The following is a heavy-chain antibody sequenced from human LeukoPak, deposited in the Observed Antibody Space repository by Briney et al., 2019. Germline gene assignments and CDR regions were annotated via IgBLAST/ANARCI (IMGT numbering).Heavy chain of an antibody. V-gene: IGHV1-46*03. CDR2: INPSGGST. J-gene: IGHJ4*02. Sequence: ASVKVSCKASGYTFTSYYMHWVQQAPGQGLEWMGIINPSGGSTSYAQKFQGRVTMTRDTSTSTVYMELSSLRSEDTAVYYCARDLIMITFGGGLDYWGQGTLVTVSS. CDR3: ARDLIMITFGGGLDY. CDR1: GYTFTSYY. D-gene: IGHD3-16*01.